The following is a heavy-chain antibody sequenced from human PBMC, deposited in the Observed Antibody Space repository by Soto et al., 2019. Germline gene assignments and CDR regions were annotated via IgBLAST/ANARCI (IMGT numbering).Heavy chain of an antibody. D-gene: IGHD4-17*01. J-gene: IGHJ5*02. CDR2: ISAYNGNT. CDR3: AREGALYGDLNWFDP. CDR1: GYTFTSYG. Sequence: QVQLVQSGAEVKKPGASVKVSCKASGYTFTSYGISWVRQAPGQGLEWMGWISAYNGNTKYSQKFQGRVTITRDTSASTAYMELSSLRSEDTAVYYCAREGALYGDLNWFDPWGQGTLVTVSS. V-gene: IGHV1-18*01.